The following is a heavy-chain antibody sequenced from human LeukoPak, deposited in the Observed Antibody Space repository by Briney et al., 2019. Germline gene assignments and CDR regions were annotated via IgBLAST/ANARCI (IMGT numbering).Heavy chain of an antibody. Sequence: GRSLRLSCAASGFTFSSYGMHWVRQAPGKGLEWVAVIWYDGSNKYYADSVKGRFTISRDNAKNSLYLQMNSLRAEDTAVYYCARCSGWYGGNFDYWGQGTLVTVSS. CDR2: IWYDGSNK. CDR1: GFTFSSYG. D-gene: IGHD6-19*01. CDR3: ARCSGWYGGNFDY. V-gene: IGHV3-33*01. J-gene: IGHJ4*02.